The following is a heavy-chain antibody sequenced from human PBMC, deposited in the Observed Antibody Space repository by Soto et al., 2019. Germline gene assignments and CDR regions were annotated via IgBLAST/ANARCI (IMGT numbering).Heavy chain of an antibody. D-gene: IGHD3-22*01. V-gene: IGHV3-30*18. CDR3: AKDYHYYDSSGYPGFDY. J-gene: IGHJ4*02. Sequence: QVQLVESGGGVVQPGRSLRLSCAASGFTFSSYGMHWVGQAPGKGLEWVAVISYDGSNKYYADSVKGRFTISRDNSKNTLYLQMNSLRAEDTAVYYCAKDYHYYDSSGYPGFDYWGQGTLVTVSS. CDR1: GFTFSSYG. CDR2: ISYDGSNK.